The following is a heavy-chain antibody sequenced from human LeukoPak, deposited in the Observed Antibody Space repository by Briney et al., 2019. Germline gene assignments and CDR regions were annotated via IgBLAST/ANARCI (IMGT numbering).Heavy chain of an antibody. CDR2: INHGGST. J-gene: IGHJ6*03. Sequence: SETLSLTCAVYGGSFSGYYWSWIRQPPGKGLEWIGEINHGGSTNYNPSLKSRVTISVDTSKNQFSLKLSSVTAADTAVYYCARGHRDVVVPAAGGYYMDVWGKGTTVTVSS. CDR1: GGSFSGYY. CDR3: ARGHRDVVVPAAGGYYMDV. V-gene: IGHV4-34*01. D-gene: IGHD2-2*01.